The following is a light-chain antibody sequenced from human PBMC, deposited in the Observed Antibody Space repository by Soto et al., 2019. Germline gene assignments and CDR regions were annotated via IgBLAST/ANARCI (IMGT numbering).Light chain of an antibody. CDR1: SSDIGLYNY. J-gene: IGLJ1*01. Sequence: QSALSQPASMSGSPGQSITIPCTGASSDIGLYNYVSWYQHHPGKAPKLLISEVNIRPSGLSDRFSASKAGNTASLTISGLQSEDEADYYCISYTSDDVRYVFGTGTKLTVL. V-gene: IGLV2-14*01. CDR2: EVN. CDR3: ISYTSDDVRYV.